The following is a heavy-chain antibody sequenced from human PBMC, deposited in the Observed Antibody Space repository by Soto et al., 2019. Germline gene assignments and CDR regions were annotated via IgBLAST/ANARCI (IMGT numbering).Heavy chain of an antibody. V-gene: IGHV4-59*08. Sequence: PSETLSLTCTVSGGSISSYYWSWIRQPPGKGLEWIGYIYYSGSTNYNPSLKSRVTISVHTSKNQFSLKLSSVTAADTAVYYCARLDSSSWLFDYWGQGTLVTVSS. J-gene: IGHJ4*02. D-gene: IGHD6-13*01. CDR3: ARLDSSSWLFDY. CDR2: IYYSGST. CDR1: GGSISSYY.